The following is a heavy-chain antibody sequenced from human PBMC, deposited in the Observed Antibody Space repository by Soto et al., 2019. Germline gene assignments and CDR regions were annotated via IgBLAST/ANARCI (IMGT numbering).Heavy chain of an antibody. J-gene: IGHJ4*02. D-gene: IGHD2-21*02. Sequence: EEQLLESGGALVVPGGSLRLSCAASGFAFSNYAMTWVRQAPGKGLEWVSSIRGNGDRTYYAESVKGRFTISRDNSKSTLFLQMTSLRADDTAVYFCAGAEVTAVFGFWGQGTRVTVSS. CDR1: GFAFSNYA. CDR3: AGAEVTAVFGF. V-gene: IGHV3-23*01. CDR2: IRGNGDRT.